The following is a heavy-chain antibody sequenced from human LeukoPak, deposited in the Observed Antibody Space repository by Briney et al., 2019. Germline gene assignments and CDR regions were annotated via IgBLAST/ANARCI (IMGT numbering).Heavy chain of an antibody. J-gene: IGHJ4*02. CDR2: IKFTGNT. V-gene: IGHV4-39*07. D-gene: IGHD6-13*01. Sequence: SETLSLTCTVSGGSISGTSNYWGWIRQPPGKGLEWIGSIKFTGNTYYNPSLKSRVTISVDTSKNQFSLKLSSVTAADTAVYYCVRDLARGPAEYWGQGALVTVSS. CDR1: GGSISGTSNY. CDR3: VRDLARGPAEY.